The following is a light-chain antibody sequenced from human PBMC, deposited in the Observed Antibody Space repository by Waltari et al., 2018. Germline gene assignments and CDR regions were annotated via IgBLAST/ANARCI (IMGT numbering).Light chain of an antibody. CDR3: SSYSTNSAHV. CDR2: DVS. V-gene: IGLV2-14*03. Sequence: QSALTQPASVSGSPGQSLTISCTGTSSHIGCYNYVSWYQQHPGKAPNLLIYDVSKRPSGVSNRFSGSKSGNTASLRISGLQADDEAEYYCSSYSTNSAHVFGTGTKVTFL. CDR1: SSHIGCYNY. J-gene: IGLJ1*01.